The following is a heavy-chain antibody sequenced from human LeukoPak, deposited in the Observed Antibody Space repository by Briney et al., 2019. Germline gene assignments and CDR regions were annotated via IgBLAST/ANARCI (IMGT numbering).Heavy chain of an antibody. V-gene: IGHV3-48*04. J-gene: IGHJ4*02. CDR1: EFTFSNYN. CDR2: ISSSGSTI. CDR3: ATCGGYSYGNDY. Sequence: GGSLGLSCVASEFTFSNYNMNWVRQAPGKGLEWISYISSSGSTIYYADSVKGRFTISRDNAKNSLYLQMNSLIADDTAVYYCATCGGYSYGNDYWGQGTLVTVSS. D-gene: IGHD5-18*01.